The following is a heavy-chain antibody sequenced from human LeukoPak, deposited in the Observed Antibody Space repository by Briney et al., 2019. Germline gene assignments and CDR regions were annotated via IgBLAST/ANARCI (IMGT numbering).Heavy chain of an antibody. D-gene: IGHD2-8*01. CDR1: GFTFSSYW. V-gene: IGHV3-7*01. CDR2: IKQDGSEK. Sequence: GGSLRLSCAASGFTFSSYWMSWVRQAPGKGLEWVANIKQDGSEKYYVDSVKGRLTISRDNAKNSVYLQMKSLRVEDTAVYYCARDKYGGTDYWGQGTLVTVSS. J-gene: IGHJ4*02. CDR3: ARDKYGGTDY.